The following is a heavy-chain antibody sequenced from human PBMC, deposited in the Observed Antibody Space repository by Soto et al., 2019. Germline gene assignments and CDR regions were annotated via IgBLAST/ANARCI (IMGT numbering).Heavy chain of an antibody. CDR1: GFTFSSYG. V-gene: IGHV3-33*01. J-gene: IGHJ4*02. CDR3: ARDPGYYGSGGQDY. CDR2: IWYDGSNK. Sequence: HPGGSLRLSCAASGFTFSSYGMHWVRQAPGKGLEWVAVIWYDGSNKYYADSVKGRFTISRDNSKNTLYLQMNSLRAEDTAVYYCARDPGYYGSGGQDYWGQGTLVTVSS. D-gene: IGHD3-10*01.